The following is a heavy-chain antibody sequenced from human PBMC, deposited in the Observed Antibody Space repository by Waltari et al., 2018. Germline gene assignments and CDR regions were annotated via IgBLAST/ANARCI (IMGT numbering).Heavy chain of an antibody. CDR1: GYSFSNSG. CDR3: ARRSGFSFYAMGL. D-gene: IGHD3-16*01. CDR2: INTGNGNT. V-gene: IGHV1-3*04. J-gene: IGHJ6*02. Sequence: QVQLVQSGAEVKKPGASVKVPCKAFGYSFSNSGLHWVRQAPGQGLEWIAEINTGNGNTQYSQKCRGRVSMSRDTPASTAYMELTSLRSEDTAVYYCARRSGFSFYAMGLWGQGTTVSVSS.